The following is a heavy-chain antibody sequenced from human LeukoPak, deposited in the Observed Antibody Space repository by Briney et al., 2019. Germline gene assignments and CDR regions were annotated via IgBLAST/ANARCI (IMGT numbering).Heavy chain of an antibody. CDR3: ASQSSSSWYYFDY. Sequence: GGSLRLSCAASGLTVSSNYMSWVRQAPGKGLEWVSVIYSGGSTYYADSVKGRFTISRDNSKNTLYLQMSSLRAEDTAVYYCASQSSSSWYYFDYWGQGTLVTVSS. D-gene: IGHD6-13*01. J-gene: IGHJ4*02. CDR2: IYSGGST. V-gene: IGHV3-66*04. CDR1: GLTVSSNY.